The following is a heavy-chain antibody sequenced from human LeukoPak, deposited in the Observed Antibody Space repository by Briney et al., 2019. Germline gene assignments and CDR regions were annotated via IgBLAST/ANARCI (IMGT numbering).Heavy chain of an antibody. J-gene: IGHJ6*02. CDR3: AKAGGYDFWSGYLDV. D-gene: IGHD3-3*01. CDR1: GGSISSYY. V-gene: IGHV4-59*01. Sequence: SETLSLTCTVSGGSISSYYWSWIRQPPGKGLEWIGYTYYSGSTNYNPSLKSRVTISVDTSKNQFSLKLSSVTAADTAVYYCAKAGGYDFWSGYLDVWGQGTTVTVSS. CDR2: TYYSGST.